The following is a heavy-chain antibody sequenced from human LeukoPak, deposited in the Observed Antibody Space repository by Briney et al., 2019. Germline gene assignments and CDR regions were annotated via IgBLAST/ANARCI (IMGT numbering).Heavy chain of an antibody. CDR1: GFTFSSYA. V-gene: IGHV3-23*01. D-gene: IGHD3-22*01. Sequence: PGGSLRLSCAASGFTFSSYAMSWVRQPPGEGLEWVSAIGGTNGRTYYADSVKGRFTISRDNSMNTLYLQMNSLRDEDTAVYYCAKHYYDTSGTPRYFDYWGQGTLVTVSS. J-gene: IGHJ4*02. CDR2: IGGTNGRT. CDR3: AKHYYDTSGTPRYFDY.